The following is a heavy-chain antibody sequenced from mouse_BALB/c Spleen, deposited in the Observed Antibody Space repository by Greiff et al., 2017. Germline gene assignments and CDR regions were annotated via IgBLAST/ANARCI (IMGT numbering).Heavy chain of an antibody. CDR2: ISSGSSTI. CDR1: GFTFSSFG. V-gene: IGHV5-17*02. CDR3: ARCGNYRFAY. D-gene: IGHD2-1*01. Sequence: EVKVVESGGGLVQPGGSRKLSCAASGFTFSSFGMHWVRQAPEKGLEWVAYISSGSSTIYYADTVKGRFTISRDNPKNTLFLQMTSLRSEDTAMYYCARCGNYRFAYWGQGTLVTVAA. J-gene: IGHJ3*01.